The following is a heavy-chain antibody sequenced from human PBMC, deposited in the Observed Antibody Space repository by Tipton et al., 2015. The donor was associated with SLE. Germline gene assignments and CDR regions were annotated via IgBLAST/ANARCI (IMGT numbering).Heavy chain of an antibody. CDR2: INNSENT. CDR3: ARARVYVSRSLPYYYYIDV. J-gene: IGHJ6*03. V-gene: IGHV4-39*07. CDR1: GASISSSAND. Sequence: TLSLTCTVSGASISSSANDWGWIRQPPGKALEWIGSINNSENTHYNPSLKSRVTISVDTTKNQVSLRLTSVTAADTAVYYCARARVYVSRSLPYYYYIDVWGKGTTVTV. D-gene: IGHD3-10*01.